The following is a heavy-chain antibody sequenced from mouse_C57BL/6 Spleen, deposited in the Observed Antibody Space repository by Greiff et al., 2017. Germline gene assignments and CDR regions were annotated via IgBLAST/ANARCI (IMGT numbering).Heavy chain of an antibody. CDR3: ARDYGSSYLYFDV. CDR1: GFTFSDYG. V-gene: IGHV5-17*01. J-gene: IGHJ1*03. CDR2: ISSGSSTN. D-gene: IGHD1-1*01. Sequence: EVMLVESGGGLVKPGGSLKLSCAASGFTFSDYGMHWVRQAPEKGLEWVAYISSGSSTNYYADTVKGRFTISRDNAKNTLFLQMTSLRSEDTAMYYCARDYGSSYLYFDVWGTGTTVTVSS.